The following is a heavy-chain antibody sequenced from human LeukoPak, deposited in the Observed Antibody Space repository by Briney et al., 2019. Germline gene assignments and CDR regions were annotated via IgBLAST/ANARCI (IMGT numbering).Heavy chain of an antibody. CDR1: GYSFTSYW. V-gene: IGHV5-51*01. CDR2: IYPGDSDT. J-gene: IGHJ6*02. CDR3: ARTGYGSGYHYYYYGMDV. D-gene: IGHD3-10*01. Sequence: GESLKISCKGSGYSFTSYWIGWVRQMPGKGLEWMGIIYPGDSDTRYSPSFQGQVTISADKSISTAYLQWSSLKASDTAMYYCARTGYGSGYHYYYYGMDVWGQGTTVTVSS.